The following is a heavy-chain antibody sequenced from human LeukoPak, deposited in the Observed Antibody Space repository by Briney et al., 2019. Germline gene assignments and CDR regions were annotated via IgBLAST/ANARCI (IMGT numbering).Heavy chain of an antibody. D-gene: IGHD2-8*01. Sequence: PGGSLRLSCAASGFTVSSNYMSWVRQAPGKGLGWVSVIYSGGSTYYADSVKGRFTISRDNSKNTLYLQMNRLRAEDTAVYYGARFSSNGVSEFAYWGQGTLVTVSS. CDR1: GFTVSSNY. CDR2: IYSGGST. J-gene: IGHJ4*02. V-gene: IGHV3-66*02. CDR3: ARFSSNGVSEFAY.